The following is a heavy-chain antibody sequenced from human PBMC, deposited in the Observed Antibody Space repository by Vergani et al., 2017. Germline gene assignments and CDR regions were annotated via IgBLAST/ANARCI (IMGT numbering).Heavy chain of an antibody. D-gene: IGHD4-17*01. CDR2: VSSSSSYI. V-gene: IGHV3-21*01. Sequence: EVQLVESGGGLVKPGGSLRLPCAASGFTFRSYSMNWVPEAPGKGVEWGSSVSSSSSYIYYADSVKGRFTISRDNAKHSLYLQMNRLSAEDTAVYYCARKPPPMTTVTTPRLYWYFDLWGRGTLVTVSS. CDR3: ARKPPPMTTVTTPRLYWYFDL. CDR1: GFTFRSYS. J-gene: IGHJ2*01.